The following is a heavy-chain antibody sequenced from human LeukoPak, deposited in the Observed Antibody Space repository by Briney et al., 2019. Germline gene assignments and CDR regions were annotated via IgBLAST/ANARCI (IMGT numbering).Heavy chain of an antibody. CDR2: IRSKAYGGTT. CDR3: TRDEDYGDYAGY. Sequence: PGGSLRLSCTASGFTFGDYAMSWFRLAPGKGLEWVGFIRSKAYGGTTEYAASVKGRFTISRDDSKSIAYLQMNSLKTEDTAVYYCTRDEDYGDYAGYWGQGTLVTVSS. J-gene: IGHJ4*02. CDR1: GFTFGDYA. D-gene: IGHD4-17*01. V-gene: IGHV3-49*03.